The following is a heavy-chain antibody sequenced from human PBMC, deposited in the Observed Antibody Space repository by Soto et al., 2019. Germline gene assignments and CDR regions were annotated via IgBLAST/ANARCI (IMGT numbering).Heavy chain of an antibody. CDR3: ARHEKYFYSYYGMDV. J-gene: IGHJ6*02. CDR2: IYPGGGSEN. CDR1: GYSFTTYW. Sequence: HGESLKISCKTSGYSFTTYWIAWVRQMPGKGLEWVGIIYPGGGSENRYNPSFQGRVTISADRSTATAYLEWHSLRASNTATYYCARHEKYFYSYYGMDVWGQGPTVPVSS. V-gene: IGHV5-51*01.